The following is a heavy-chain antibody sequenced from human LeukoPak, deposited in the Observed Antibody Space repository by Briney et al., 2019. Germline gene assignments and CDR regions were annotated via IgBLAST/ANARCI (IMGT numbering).Heavy chain of an antibody. CDR1: GFTFSNAW. D-gene: IGHD2-15*01. CDR2: IKSKTDGGTT. J-gene: IGHJ6*02. Sequence: GGSLRLSCAASGFTFSNAWMSWVRQAPGKGLEWVGRIKSKTDGGTTDYAAPVKGRFTISRDDSKNTLYLQMNSLRAEDTAVYYCAKDPYCSGGSCYLWDYYYYGMDVWGQGTTVTVSS. V-gene: IGHV3-15*01. CDR3: AKDPYCSGGSCYLWDYYYYGMDV.